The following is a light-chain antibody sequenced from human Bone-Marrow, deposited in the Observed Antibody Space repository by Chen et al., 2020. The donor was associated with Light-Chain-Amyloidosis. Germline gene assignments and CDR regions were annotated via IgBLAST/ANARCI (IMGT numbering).Light chain of an antibody. CDR2: RNN. CDR3: AAWDDSLSGWV. V-gene: IGLV1-47*01. CDR1: SSNIGSNY. J-gene: IGLJ3*02. Sequence: QSVLTQPPSASGTPGQRVTIPCSGSSSNIGSNYVYWYQQLPGTAPKRLIYRNNQWPSGVPDRFSGSKSGTSASLAISGLRSEDEADYYCAAWDDSLSGWVFGGGTKLTVL.